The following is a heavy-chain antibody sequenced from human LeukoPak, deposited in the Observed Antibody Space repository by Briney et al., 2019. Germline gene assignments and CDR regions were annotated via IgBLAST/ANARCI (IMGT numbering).Heavy chain of an antibody. CDR2: INPSGGST. Sequence: GAPGKASCKASGSTFTSLSMHWVRRAPGQGLECRGIINPSGGSTSYAQKLQGRVTMSRDTSTSTVYMELSSLRSEDTAVYYCARAMGYYGSGSDYSGGDYWGQGTLVTVSS. V-gene: IGHV1-46*04. CDR3: ARAMGYYGSGSDYSGGDY. CDR1: GSTFTSLS. D-gene: IGHD3-10*01. J-gene: IGHJ4*02.